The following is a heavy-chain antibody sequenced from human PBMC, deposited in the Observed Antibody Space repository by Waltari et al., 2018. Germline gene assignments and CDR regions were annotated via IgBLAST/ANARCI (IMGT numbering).Heavy chain of an antibody. Sequence: EVELVQSGAEVKRLGESRRIRCEGSGYTFDHHCFGWVRQEPGRGLEWRGIIFPSDSDTRYSPYFLGQVTMSVDKSISTVYLQRTSLQVSDSAIYYCARHVKGGGGGGYIEHWGQGTQVTVSS. CDR2: IFPSDSDT. J-gene: IGHJ1*01. V-gene: IGHV5-51*01. CDR1: GYTFDHHC. CDR3: ARHVKGGGGGGYIEH. D-gene: IGHD5-12*01.